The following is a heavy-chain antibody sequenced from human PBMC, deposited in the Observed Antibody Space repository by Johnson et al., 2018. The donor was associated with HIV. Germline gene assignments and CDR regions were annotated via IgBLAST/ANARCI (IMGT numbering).Heavy chain of an antibody. Sequence: QVQLVESGGGVVQPGRSLRLSCAASGFTFRTYAMHWVRQAPGKGLEWVAVISYDGSNKYYADSVKGRFTIPSDNSKNTLYLQMNSLRAEDTAAYYCAKGEGYCGGDCLDAFDIWGQGTVVTVSS. J-gene: IGHJ3*02. CDR3: AKGEGYCGGDCLDAFDI. CDR1: GFTFRTYA. V-gene: IGHV3-30-3*01. D-gene: IGHD2-21*01. CDR2: ISYDGSNK.